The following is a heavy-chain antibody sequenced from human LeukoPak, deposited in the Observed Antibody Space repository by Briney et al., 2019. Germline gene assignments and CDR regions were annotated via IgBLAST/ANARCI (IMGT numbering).Heavy chain of an antibody. J-gene: IGHJ3*02. Sequence: GGSLRLSCAASGFTFSSPWMSWVRQAPGRGLEWVANIKHDGSQKYHVDSVKGRITISRDNAKNSLYLQMTSLRAEDTAVYYCARDGMGGIKAFDIWGQGTMVTVSS. CDR3: ARDGMGGIKAFDI. D-gene: IGHD3-10*01. CDR2: IKHDGSQK. CDR1: GFTFSSPW. V-gene: IGHV3-7*05.